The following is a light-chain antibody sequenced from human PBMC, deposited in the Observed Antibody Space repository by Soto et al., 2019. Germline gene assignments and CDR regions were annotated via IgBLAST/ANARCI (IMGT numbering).Light chain of an antibody. CDR2: EGT. CDR1: NSDVESYNL. CDR3: CSYAVTATV. V-gene: IGLV2-23*01. J-gene: IGLJ1*01. Sequence: QSALTQPASVSGSPGQSITISCTGTNSDVESYNLVSWFRQHPGEAPKLIVYEGTKRPSGVSNRFSGSKSGNPASLTISGLQAEDEANYSCCSYAVTATVFGTGTKVTVL.